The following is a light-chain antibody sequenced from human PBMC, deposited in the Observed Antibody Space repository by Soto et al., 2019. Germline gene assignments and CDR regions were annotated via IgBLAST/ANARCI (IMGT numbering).Light chain of an antibody. CDR2: DAS. V-gene: IGKV1-5*01. CDR1: QSISSW. Sequence: IHMTQSPSTLSGSVGDRVTITCRASQSISSWLAWYQQKPGKAPKVLIYDASSLESGVQSRFSGSGSGTEFTLTISSLQPDDFATYYCQQYNSYSETFGQGTKVDIK. J-gene: IGKJ1*01. CDR3: QQYNSYSET.